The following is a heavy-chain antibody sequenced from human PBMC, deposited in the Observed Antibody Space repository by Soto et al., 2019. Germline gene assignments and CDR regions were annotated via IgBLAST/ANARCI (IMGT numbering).Heavy chain of an antibody. CDR3: ARSHYDILTGNTEYYFDY. CDR2: IYYSGST. CDR1: GGSISSYY. V-gene: IGHV4-59*01. Sequence: SETLSLTCTVSGGSISSYYWSWIRQPPGKGLEWIGYIYYSGSTNYNPSLKSRVTISVDTSKNQFSLKLSSVTAADTAVYYCARSHYDILTGNTEYYFDYWGQGTLVTVSS. D-gene: IGHD3-9*01. J-gene: IGHJ4*02.